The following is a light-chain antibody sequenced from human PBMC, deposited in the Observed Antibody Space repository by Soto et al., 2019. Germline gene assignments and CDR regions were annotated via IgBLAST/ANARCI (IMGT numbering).Light chain of an antibody. V-gene: IGLV1-51*01. CDR3: VTWDANLSARV. Sequence: QYVLTQPPSVYAAPGQKVTISCSGSRSNIGLNYVSWYQLLPGTAPKLLIYDNNKRPSGSPDRFSGSTSGTSATLGLTGLQTGDEDDYHSVTWDANLSARVLGGGTKVTV. CDR2: DNN. CDR1: RSNIGLNY. J-gene: IGLJ2*01.